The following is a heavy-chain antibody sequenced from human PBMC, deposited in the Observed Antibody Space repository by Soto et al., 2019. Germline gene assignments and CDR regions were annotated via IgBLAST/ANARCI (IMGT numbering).Heavy chain of an antibody. Sequence: QVQLQESGPGLVKPSQTLSLTCSVSGDSISRIDYYWTWIRQHPEKGLEWIGNIYFRGNTYYSPYLESQLTISVDTSKNQLSLKLTSVTAADTAVYYCAREGGSYDSGGYLIRGAFDIWGQGTMVTVSS. CDR1: GDSISRIDYY. V-gene: IGHV4-31*01. CDR3: AREGGSYDSGGYLIRGAFDI. J-gene: IGHJ3*02. CDR2: IYFRGNT. D-gene: IGHD3-22*01.